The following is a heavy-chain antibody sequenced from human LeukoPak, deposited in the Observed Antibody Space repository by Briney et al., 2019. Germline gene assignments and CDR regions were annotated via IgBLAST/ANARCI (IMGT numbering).Heavy chain of an antibody. CDR1: GFTFSSYS. D-gene: IGHD6-6*01. CDR2: IKQDGSEK. J-gene: IGHJ4*02. Sequence: GGSLRLSCAASGFTFSSYSMSWVRQAPGKGLEWVANIKQDGSEKYYVDSVKGRFTISRDNAKNSLYLQMNSLRAEDTAVYYCARPTYSSSLEFDYWGQGTLVTVSS. V-gene: IGHV3-7*01. CDR3: ARPTYSSSLEFDY.